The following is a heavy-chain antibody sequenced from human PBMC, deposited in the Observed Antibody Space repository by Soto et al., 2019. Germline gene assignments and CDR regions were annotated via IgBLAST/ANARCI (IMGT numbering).Heavy chain of an antibody. V-gene: IGHV3-23*01. D-gene: IGHD6-6*01. CDR1: GFTFSSYA. Sequence: GGSLRLSCAASGFTFSSYAMSWVRQAPGKGLEWVSAISGSGGSTYYADSVKGRFTISRDNSKNTLYLQMNSLRAEDTAVYYCAKDRGYSSSFLHYYGMDVWGQGTTVTVPS. CDR3: AKDRGYSSSFLHYYGMDV. J-gene: IGHJ6*02. CDR2: ISGSGGST.